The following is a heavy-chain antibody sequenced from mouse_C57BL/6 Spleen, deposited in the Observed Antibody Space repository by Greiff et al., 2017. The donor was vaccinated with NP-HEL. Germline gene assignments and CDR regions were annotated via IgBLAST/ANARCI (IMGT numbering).Heavy chain of an antibody. CDR1: GYTFTSYW. CDR3: ARDGFAY. Sequence: VQLQQPGTELVKPGASVNLSCKASGYTFTSYWMHWVKQRPGQGLEWIGMIHPNSGSTNYNEKFKSRATLTVDKSSSTAYMQLSSLTSEDSAVYYCARDGFAYWGQGTLVTVSA. J-gene: IGHJ3*01. V-gene: IGHV1-64*01. CDR2: IHPNSGST.